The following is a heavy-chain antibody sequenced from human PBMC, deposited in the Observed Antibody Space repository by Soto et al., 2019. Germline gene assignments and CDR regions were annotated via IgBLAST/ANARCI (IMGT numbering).Heavy chain of an antibody. V-gene: IGHV1-69*13. J-gene: IGHJ4*02. Sequence: SVKVSCKTSGGTFSTFGISWVRQAPGQGLEWMGGIIPFFGTAEYSQKFEDRITITADESTNTVYMDLGSLTSEDTAIYYCARTAPMDAGDKYYYDFWGQGALVTVSS. CDR2: IIPFFGTA. CDR1: GGTFSTFG. CDR3: ARTAPMDAGDKYYYDF. D-gene: IGHD3-16*01.